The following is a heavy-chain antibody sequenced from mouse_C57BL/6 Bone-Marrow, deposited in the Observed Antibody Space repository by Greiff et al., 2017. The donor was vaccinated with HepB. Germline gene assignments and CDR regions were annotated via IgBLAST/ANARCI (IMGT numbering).Heavy chain of an antibody. CDR2: IYPRSGNT. CDR3: ARDYYSGSSYVWCAY. Sequence: VQLQQSGAELARPGASVKLSCKASGYTFTSYGISWVKQRTGQGLEWIGEIYPRSGNTYYNEKFKGKATLTADKSSSTAYMELRSLTSEDSAVYFCARDYYSGSSYVWCAYWGQGTLVTVSA. D-gene: IGHD1-1*01. J-gene: IGHJ3*01. V-gene: IGHV1-81*01. CDR1: GYTFTSYG.